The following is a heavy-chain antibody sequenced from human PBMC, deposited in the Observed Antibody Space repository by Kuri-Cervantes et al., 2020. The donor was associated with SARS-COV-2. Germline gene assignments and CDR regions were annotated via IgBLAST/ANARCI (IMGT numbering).Heavy chain of an antibody. Sequence: GESLKISCAASGFTFSNAWMSWVRQAPGKGLEWVGRIKSKTDGGTTDYAAPVKGRFTISRDDSKNTLYLQMNSLKTEDTAVYYCTTGDGIAVAAVVYWGQGTLVTVSS. J-gene: IGHJ4*02. D-gene: IGHD6-19*01. V-gene: IGHV3-15*01. CDR3: TTGDGIAVAAVVY. CDR2: IKSKTDGGTT. CDR1: GFTFSNAW.